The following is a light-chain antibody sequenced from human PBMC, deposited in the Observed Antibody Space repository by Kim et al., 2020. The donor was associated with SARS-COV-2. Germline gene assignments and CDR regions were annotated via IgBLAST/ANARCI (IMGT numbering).Light chain of an antibody. J-gene: IGLJ1*01. CDR1: SSDVGDFKY. Sequence: QSALTQPRSVYGSPGQSVTISCTATSSDVGDFKYVSWYQQHPGKVPKLIIYDVDKRPSGVPDRFSGSKSGNTASLSISGLQAADEADYFCCSHAGTFYVFGAGTKVTVL. CDR2: DVD. V-gene: IGLV2-11*01. CDR3: CSHAGTFYV.